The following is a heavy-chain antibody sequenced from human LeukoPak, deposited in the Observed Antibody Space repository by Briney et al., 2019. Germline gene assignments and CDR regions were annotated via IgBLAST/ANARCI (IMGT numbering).Heavy chain of an antibody. CDR1: GFTFSSYE. V-gene: IGHV3-48*03. D-gene: IGHD3-10*01. Sequence: GGSLRLSCAASGFTFSSYEMNWVRQAPGKGLEWVSYISSSGSTIYYADSVKGRFTISRDNAKNSLYLQMNSLRAEDTAVYYCAKSRSYTVRDAFEIWGQGTKVTVSS. CDR2: ISSSGSTI. CDR3: AKSRSYTVRDAFEI. J-gene: IGHJ3*02.